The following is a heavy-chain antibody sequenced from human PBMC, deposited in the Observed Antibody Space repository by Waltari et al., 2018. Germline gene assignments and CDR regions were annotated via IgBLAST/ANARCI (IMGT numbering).Heavy chain of an antibody. J-gene: IGHJ6*02. V-gene: IGHV4-4*02. CDR2: IYHSGST. D-gene: IGHD6-13*01. Sequence: QVQLQESGPGLVKPSGTLSLTCAVSGGSISSSNWWSWVRQPPGKGLEWIGEIYHSGSTNYNPALKIRVTISVDKSKNQFSLRLSSVTAADTAVYYCGYSTYYYGMDVWGQGTTVTVSS. CDR1: GGSISSSNW. CDR3: GYSTYYYGMDV.